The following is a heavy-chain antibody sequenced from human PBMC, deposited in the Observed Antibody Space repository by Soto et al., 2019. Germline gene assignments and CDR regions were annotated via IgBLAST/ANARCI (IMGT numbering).Heavy chain of an antibody. J-gene: IGHJ6*02. CDR1: GASVSTDGYY. Sequence: PSETLSLTCTVSGASVSTDGYYWNWIRQPPGKGLEWIGYMYYSGTTYYNPSLKSRLTISVDTSKNHFSLRLTSVTAADTAVYYCARDLWVEPELYYYGMDVWGQGTTVTVSS. D-gene: IGHD1-1*01. CDR2: MYYSGTT. V-gene: IGHV4-61*08. CDR3: ARDLWVEPELYYYGMDV.